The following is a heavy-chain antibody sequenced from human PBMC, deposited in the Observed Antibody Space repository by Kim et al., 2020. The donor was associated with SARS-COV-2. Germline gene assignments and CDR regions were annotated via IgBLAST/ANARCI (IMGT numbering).Heavy chain of an antibody. CDR1: GFTFSSYG. V-gene: IGHV3-33*06. J-gene: IGHJ6*02. CDR3: EKDPGRDYITMVQGVRYYYYGMDV. CDR2: IWYDGSNK. D-gene: IGHD3-10*01. Sequence: GGSLRLSCAASGFTFSSYGMHWVRQAPGKGLEWVAVIWYDGSNKYYADSVKGRFTISRDNSKNTLYLQMNSLRAEDTAVYDCEKDPGRDYITMVQGVRYYYYGMDVGGQGTTVTVSS.